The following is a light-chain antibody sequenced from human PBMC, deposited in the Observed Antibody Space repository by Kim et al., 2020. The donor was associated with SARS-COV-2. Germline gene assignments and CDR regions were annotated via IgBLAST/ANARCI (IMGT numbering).Light chain of an antibody. CDR1: SRDVGGYNS. Sequence: GQSITISCTGTSRDVGGYNSVSWYQQHPGKAPKLMIYDVSNRPSGVSNRFSGSKSGNTASLTISGLQAEDEADYYCSSYTSSISYVFGTGTKVTVL. J-gene: IGLJ1*01. CDR2: DVS. V-gene: IGLV2-14*03. CDR3: SSYTSSISYV.